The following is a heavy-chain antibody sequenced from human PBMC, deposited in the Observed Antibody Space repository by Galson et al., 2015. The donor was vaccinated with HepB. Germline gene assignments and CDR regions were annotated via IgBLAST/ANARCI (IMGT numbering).Heavy chain of an antibody. Sequence: LSLTCTVSGGSISSYYWSWIRQPPGKGLEWIGYIYYSGSTNYNPSLKSRVTISVDTSKNQFSLKLSSVTAADTAVYYCARGGPTPTYYYGSGSYSWRDSYGMDVWGQGTTVTVSS. D-gene: IGHD3-10*01. CDR1: GGSISSYY. V-gene: IGHV4-59*01. CDR2: IYYSGST. J-gene: IGHJ6*02. CDR3: ARGGPTPTYYYGSGSYSWRDSYGMDV.